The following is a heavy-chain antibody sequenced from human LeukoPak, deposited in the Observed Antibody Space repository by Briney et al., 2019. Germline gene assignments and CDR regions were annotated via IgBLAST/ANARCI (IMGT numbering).Heavy chain of an antibody. J-gene: IGHJ4*02. CDR3: ASLLPSGYDYKGDYYFDY. CDR2: IYYSGST. D-gene: IGHD5-12*01. Sequence: SETLSLTCTVSGGSISSYYWSWIRQPPGKGLEWIGYIYYSGSTNYNPSLKRRATISVDTSKNQFSLKLSSVTAADTAVYYCASLLPSGYDYKGDYYFDYWGQGTLVTVSS. V-gene: IGHV4-59*01. CDR1: GGSISSYY.